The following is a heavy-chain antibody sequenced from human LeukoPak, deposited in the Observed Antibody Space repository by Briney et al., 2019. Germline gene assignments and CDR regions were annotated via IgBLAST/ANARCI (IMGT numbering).Heavy chain of an antibody. D-gene: IGHD6-19*01. CDR3: ARGISPGSGWFFDI. CDR2: IYHTGST. J-gene: IGHJ3*02. V-gene: IGHV4-4*02. Sequence: PGESLRLSCAASGFTFSNYGLNWVRQPPGKGLEWIGEIYHTGSTNYNPSLKSRVTISIDKSKNQFSLKLSSVTAADTAVYYCARGISPGSGWFFDIWGQGTMVTVS. CDR1: GFTFSNYG.